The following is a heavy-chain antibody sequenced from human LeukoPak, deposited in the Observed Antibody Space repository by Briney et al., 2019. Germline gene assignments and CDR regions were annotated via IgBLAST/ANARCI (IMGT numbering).Heavy chain of an antibody. CDR3: ARAFDYYDSSGYYYYAFDI. CDR1: GGSISSYY. Sequence: PSETLSLTCTVSGGSISSYYWSWIRQPPGKGLEWIGYIYYSGSTNYNPSLKSRVTISVDTSKNQFFLKLSSVTAADTAVYYCARAFDYYDSSGYYYYAFDIWGQGTMVTVSS. CDR2: IYYSGST. J-gene: IGHJ3*02. D-gene: IGHD3-22*01. V-gene: IGHV4-59*01.